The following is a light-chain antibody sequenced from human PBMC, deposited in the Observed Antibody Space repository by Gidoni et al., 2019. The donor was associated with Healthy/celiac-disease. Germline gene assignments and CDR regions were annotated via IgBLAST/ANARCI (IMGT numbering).Light chain of an antibody. CDR1: NIGRKS. CDR2: DDS. V-gene: IGLV3-21*02. Sequence: SYALPQTPSVSVAPGQTARITCGGNNIGRKSVHWYQQKPGQAPVLIIYDDSDQPSGIPERFSGSNSGNTATLTISRVEARDEADYYCQVWDSSSDHVVFGTGTKVTVL. CDR3: QVWDSSSDHVV. J-gene: IGLJ1*01.